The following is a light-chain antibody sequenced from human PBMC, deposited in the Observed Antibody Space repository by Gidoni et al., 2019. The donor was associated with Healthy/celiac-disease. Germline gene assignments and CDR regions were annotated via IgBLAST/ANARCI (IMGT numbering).Light chain of an antibody. Sequence: EIVLTQSPATLSLSPGERATLSCMASQSVSSYLDWYQQKPGQAPRLLIYDASNRATGIPARFRGSGSGTEFTLTISSLEPEEFAIYYCQQRNKTVHTFGGGTKVEIK. CDR3: QQRNKTVHT. V-gene: IGKV3-11*01. CDR2: DAS. J-gene: IGKJ4*01. CDR1: QSVSSY.